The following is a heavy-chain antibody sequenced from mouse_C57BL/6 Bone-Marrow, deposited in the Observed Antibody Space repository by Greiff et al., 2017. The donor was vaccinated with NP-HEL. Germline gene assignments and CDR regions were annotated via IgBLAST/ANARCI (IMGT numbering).Heavy chain of an antibody. CDR2: IWRGGST. D-gene: IGHD1-1*01. CDR3: AKNEDGYYYGIGY. Sequence: VKLVESGPGLVQPSQSLSITCTVSGFSLTSYGVHWVRQSPGKGLEWLGVIWRGGSTDYNAAFMSRLSITKDNSKSQVFFKMNSLQADDTAIYYCAKNEDGYYYGIGYWGQGTTLTVSS. J-gene: IGHJ2*01. V-gene: IGHV2-5*01. CDR1: GFSLTSYG.